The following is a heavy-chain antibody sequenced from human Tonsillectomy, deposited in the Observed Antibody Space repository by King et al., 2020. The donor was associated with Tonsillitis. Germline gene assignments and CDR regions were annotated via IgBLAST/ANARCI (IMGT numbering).Heavy chain of an antibody. CDR3: ARDNGHGWRSFDF. J-gene: IGHJ4*02. D-gene: IGHD6-19*01. CDR2: IYTGGST. Sequence: LQLQESGPGLVKPSETLSLTCTVSGASISNYYWNWIRQPAGKGLEWIGRIYTGGSTSFNPSLKSRVTLSADTSKNQFSLKLTSVTAADTAVYYCARDNGHGWRSFDFWGQGTLVSV. CDR1: GASISNYY. V-gene: IGHV4-4*07.